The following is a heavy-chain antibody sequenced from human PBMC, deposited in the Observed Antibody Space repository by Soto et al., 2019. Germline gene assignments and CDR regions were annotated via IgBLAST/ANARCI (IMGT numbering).Heavy chain of an antibody. V-gene: IGHV3-23*01. D-gene: IGHD3-10*01. Sequence: GGSLSLSCAASGFAFSSHPMSWVRQAPEKGLEWVAGISDGGDLTYDADSVRGRFTISRDNSRNTLYLQMNSLRAEDTAVYYCARRVIGSSRAFDIWGQGTMVTVS. J-gene: IGHJ3*02. CDR3: ARRVIGSSRAFDI. CDR1: GFAFSSHP. CDR2: ISDGGDLT.